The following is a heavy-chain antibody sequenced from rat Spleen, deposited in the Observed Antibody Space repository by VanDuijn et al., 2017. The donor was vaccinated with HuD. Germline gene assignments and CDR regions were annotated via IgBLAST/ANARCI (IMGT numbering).Heavy chain of an antibody. V-gene: IGHV5-58*01. J-gene: IGHJ1*01. D-gene: IGHD1-7*01. CDR3: ARQNGDWYFDF. Sequence: EVQLVETGGGLVQPGKSLKLSCVASGFTFSSYWMYWVRRAPGMGLEWVSSINPDGGHTSYPDSVRGRFTISRDNAKSTLYLQMDSLRSEDTATYYCARQNGDWYFDFWGPGTMVTVSS. CDR1: GFTFSSYW. CDR2: INPDGGHT.